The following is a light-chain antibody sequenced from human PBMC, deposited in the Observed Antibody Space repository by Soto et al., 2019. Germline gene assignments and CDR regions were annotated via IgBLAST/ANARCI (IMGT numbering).Light chain of an antibody. CDR1: QSVSSY. CDR2: DAS. J-gene: IGKJ3*01. Sequence: DIVLTQSPATLSLSPGERATLSCRASQSVSSYVAWYQQKPGQAPSLLIYDASNRATGIPARFTGSGCGTDFTLSTCSVEPEDLAAYHSQQCSHWPASITFGPGTKVDIK. CDR3: QQCSHWPASIT. V-gene: IGKV3-11*01.